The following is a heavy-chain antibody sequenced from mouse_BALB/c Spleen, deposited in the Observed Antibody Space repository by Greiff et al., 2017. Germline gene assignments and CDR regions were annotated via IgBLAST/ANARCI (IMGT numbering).Heavy chain of an antibody. D-gene: IGHD4-1*01. V-gene: IGHV3-6*02. CDR1: GYSITSGYY. CDR2: ISYDGSN. CDR3: ARGGTYWYFDV. J-gene: IGHJ1*01. Sequence: EVQVVESGPGLVKPSQSLSLTCSVTGYSITSGYYWNWIRQFPGNKLEWMGYISYDGSNNYNPSLKNRISITRDTSKNQFFLKLNSVTTEDTATYYCARGGTYWYFDVWGAGTTVTVSS.